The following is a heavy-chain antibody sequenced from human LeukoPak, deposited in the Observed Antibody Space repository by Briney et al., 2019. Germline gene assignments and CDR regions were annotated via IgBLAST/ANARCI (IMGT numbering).Heavy chain of an antibody. CDR1: GYTFTTYY. D-gene: IGHD4-23*01. Sequence: GASVKVSSKTSGYTFTTYYIHWVRQAPRQRLGWMGWINPNSGGTNYALKFRGRVTMTRDTSISTASMELSRLISDDTAVYYCARPQDHGGNVENFNIWGQGTMVTVSS. CDR3: ARPQDHGGNVENFNI. V-gene: IGHV1-2*02. CDR2: INPNSGGT. J-gene: IGHJ3*02.